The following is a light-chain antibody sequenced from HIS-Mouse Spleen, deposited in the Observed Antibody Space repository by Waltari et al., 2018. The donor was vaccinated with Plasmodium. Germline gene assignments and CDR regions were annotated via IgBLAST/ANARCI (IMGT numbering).Light chain of an antibody. CDR2: EDS. V-gene: IGLV3-10*01. J-gene: IGLJ3*02. Sequence: SYELTQPPSVSVSPGQTARITCSGDALPKNYAYWYQQKSGQAPVLVIYEDSKRPTGIPERFSGSSSGTMVTWTISGAQVEDEADYYCYSTDSSGNHRVFGGGTKLTVL. CDR3: YSTDSSGNHRV. CDR1: ALPKNY.